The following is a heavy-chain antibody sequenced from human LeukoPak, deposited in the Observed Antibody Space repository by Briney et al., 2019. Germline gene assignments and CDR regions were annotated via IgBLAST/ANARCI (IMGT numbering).Heavy chain of an antibody. D-gene: IGHD4-17*01. CDR1: GGIFSSYA. J-gene: IGHJ4*02. Sequence: SVKVSCKASGGIFSSYAISWVRQAPGQGLEWMGGIIPIFGTANYAQKFQGRVTITADESTTTAYMELRSLRSDDTAVYYCARARLQITVTTPDDYWGQGTLVTVSS. V-gene: IGHV1-69*13. CDR3: ARARLQITVTTPDDY. CDR2: IIPIFGTA.